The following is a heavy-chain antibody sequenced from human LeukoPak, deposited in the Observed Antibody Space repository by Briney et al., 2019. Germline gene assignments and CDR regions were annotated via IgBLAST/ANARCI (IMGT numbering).Heavy chain of an antibody. CDR2: IWYEGSNK. D-gene: IGHD3-3*01. J-gene: IGHJ4*02. CDR1: GFIFSSHG. CDR3: ARAFDFWSGYYTDY. V-gene: IGHV3-33*01. Sequence: GGSLRLSCAASGFIFSSHGMHWDRQAPGKGLEWVAVIWYEGSNKYYAGCVRGRFTISRDNSKTTLYLQMISLRADDTAVYYCARAFDFWSGYYTDYWGQGTLVTVSS.